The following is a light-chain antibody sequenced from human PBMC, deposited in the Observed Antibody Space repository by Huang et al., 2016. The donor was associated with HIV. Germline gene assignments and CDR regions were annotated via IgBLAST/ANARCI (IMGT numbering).Light chain of an antibody. J-gene: IGKJ2*01. Sequence: EIVMTQSPATLSVSPGDRATLSCRASQSVSSNLAWYQQKPGQAPRLLIYGASTRATGIPARFSGSGSRTEFTLTISSLQSEDFAVYYCQQFHNWPLTFGQGSKLEIK. CDR1: QSVSSN. CDR2: GAS. CDR3: QQFHNWPLT. V-gene: IGKV3-15*01.